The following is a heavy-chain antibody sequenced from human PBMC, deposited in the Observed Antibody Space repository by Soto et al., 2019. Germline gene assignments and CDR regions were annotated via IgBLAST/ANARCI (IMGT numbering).Heavy chain of an antibody. CDR2: IYHSGDT. V-gene: IGHV4-39*02. CDR3: ARDQNRGLPYSSGWNPVVLYGMDV. CDR1: GDSIINTRYY. J-gene: IGHJ6*02. Sequence: PSETLSLTCNVSGDSIINTRYYWAWIRQPPGKGLEWVGGIYHSGDTYYNPSLKSRVTISVDTSKNQFSLKVKSVTAADTAVYYCARDQNRGLPYSSGWNPVVLYGMDVWGQGTTVTVSS. D-gene: IGHD6-19*01.